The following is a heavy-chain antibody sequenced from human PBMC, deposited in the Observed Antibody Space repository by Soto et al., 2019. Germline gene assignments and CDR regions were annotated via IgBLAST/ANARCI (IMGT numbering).Heavy chain of an antibody. J-gene: IGHJ6*03. Sequence: LSLTCTVSGGSISNYYWSWIRQPPGKGLEWIGYMYYSGSTYYNPSLKSRVTISVDTSKNQFSLKLSSVTAADTAVYYCARHITLYYYYMDVWGKGTTVTVSS. CDR3: ARHITLYYYYMDV. V-gene: IGHV4-59*04. D-gene: IGHD2-21*01. CDR2: MYYSGST. CDR1: GGSISNYY.